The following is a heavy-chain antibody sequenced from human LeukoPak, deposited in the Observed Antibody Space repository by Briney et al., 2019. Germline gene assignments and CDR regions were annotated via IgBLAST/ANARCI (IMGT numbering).Heavy chain of an antibody. Sequence: RGESLKISCKGSGYSFTSYWIGWVRQMPGKGLEWMGIIYPGDSDTRYSPSFQGQVTISADKSISTAYLQWSSLKASDTAMYYCARQPSVGYYDSSGYRFDYWGQGTLVTVSS. CDR3: ARQPSVGYYDSSGYRFDY. D-gene: IGHD3-22*01. V-gene: IGHV5-51*01. J-gene: IGHJ4*02. CDR1: GYSFTSYW. CDR2: IYPGDSDT.